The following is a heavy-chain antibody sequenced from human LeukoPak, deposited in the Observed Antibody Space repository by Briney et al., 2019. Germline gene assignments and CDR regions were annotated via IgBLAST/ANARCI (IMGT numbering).Heavy chain of an antibody. V-gene: IGHV4-4*07. J-gene: IGHJ4*02. Sequence: SETLSLTCTVSGGSISSYYWSWIRQPAGKGLEWIGRIYTSGSTNYNPSLKSRVTMSVDMSKNQFSLKLSSVTAADTAVYYCARDQPYYGSGSYYLQPTAAFDYWGQGTLVTVSS. CDR2: IYTSGST. D-gene: IGHD3-10*01. CDR3: ARDQPYYGSGSYYLQPTAAFDY. CDR1: GGSISSYY.